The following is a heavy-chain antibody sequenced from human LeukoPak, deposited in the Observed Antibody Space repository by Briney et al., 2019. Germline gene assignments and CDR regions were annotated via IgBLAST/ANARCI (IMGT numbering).Heavy chain of an antibody. CDR3: ARFDYSGPFDF. V-gene: IGHV4-34*01. Sequence: SETLSLTCTVSGGSVRGYFWSWIRQPPEKKGLEWLGEINHTGTTHYNPSLKGRVTISIDTSKNQFSLRVTSVSAADTAVYYCARFDYSGPFDFWGQGALVTVSS. CDR1: GGSVRGYF. D-gene: IGHD4-23*01. J-gene: IGHJ4*02. CDR2: INHTGTT.